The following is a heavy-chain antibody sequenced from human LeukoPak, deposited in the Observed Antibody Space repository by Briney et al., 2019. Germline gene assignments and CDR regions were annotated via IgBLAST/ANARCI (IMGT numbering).Heavy chain of an antibody. V-gene: IGHV1-18*01. D-gene: IGHD6-13*01. CDR2: ISAYNGNT. CDR1: GYTFTSYG. Sequence: ASVKVSCKASGYTFTSYGISWVRQAPGQGLEWMGWISAYNGNTNYAQKLQGRVTMTTDTSTSTAYMELGSLRSDDTAVYYCARVLRAAAGRSYGMDVWGQGTTVTVSS. J-gene: IGHJ6*02. CDR3: ARVLRAAAGRSYGMDV.